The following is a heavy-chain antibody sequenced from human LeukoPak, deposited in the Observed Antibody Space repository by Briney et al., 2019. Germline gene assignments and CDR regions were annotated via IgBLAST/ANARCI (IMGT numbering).Heavy chain of an antibody. CDR3: ARVPEMATIRVFYY. CDR1: GFTFSSYG. D-gene: IGHD5-24*01. J-gene: IGHJ4*02. CDR2: IRYDGSNK. Sequence: GGSLRLSCAASGFTFSSYGMHWVRQAPGKGLEGVAFIRYDGSNKYYADSVKGRFTISRDNSKNTLYLQMNSLRAEDTAVYYCARVPEMATIRVFYYWGQGTLVTVSS. V-gene: IGHV3-30*02.